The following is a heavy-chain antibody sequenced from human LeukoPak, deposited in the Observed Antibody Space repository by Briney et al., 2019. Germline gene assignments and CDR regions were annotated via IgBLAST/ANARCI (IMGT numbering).Heavy chain of an antibody. Sequence: NPSETLSLTCTVSGGSISSGDYYWSWIRQPPGQGLEWIGYIYYSGSTYYNPSLKSRVTISVDTSKNQFSLKLSSVTAADTAVYYCARFSDSSGYTYYFDYWGQGTLVTVSS. D-gene: IGHD3-22*01. CDR1: GGSISSGDYY. CDR3: ARFSDSSGYTYYFDY. J-gene: IGHJ4*02. V-gene: IGHV4-30-4*01. CDR2: IYYSGST.